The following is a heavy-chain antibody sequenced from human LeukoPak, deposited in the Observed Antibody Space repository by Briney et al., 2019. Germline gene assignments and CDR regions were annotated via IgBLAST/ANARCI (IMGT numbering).Heavy chain of an antibody. V-gene: IGHV3-23*01. CDR2: ISDRGGRT. D-gene: IGHD3-22*01. CDR3: AKRGVVIRVILVGFHKEAYYFDS. CDR1: GITLSKYG. Sequence: GGSLRLSCAVSGITLSKYGMSWVRQAPGKGLGWVAGISDRGGRTTYADSVKGRFTISKDNPKNTLYLQMNSLRAEDTAVYFCAKRGVVIRVILVGFHKEAYYFDSWGQGALVTVSS. J-gene: IGHJ4*02.